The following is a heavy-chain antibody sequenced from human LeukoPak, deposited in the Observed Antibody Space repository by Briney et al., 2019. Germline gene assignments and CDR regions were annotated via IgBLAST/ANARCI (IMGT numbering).Heavy chain of an antibody. V-gene: IGHV4-39*01. J-gene: IGHJ4*02. D-gene: IGHD6-13*01. Sequence: SETLSLTCTVSGGSISSSSYYWGWIRQPPGKGLEWIGSIYYSGSTYYNPSLKSRVTISVDTSKNQFSLKLSSVTAADTAVYYRTIQAGYQQLVIYWGQGTLVTVSS. CDR2: IYYSGST. CDR1: GGSISSSSYY. CDR3: TIQAGYQQLVIY.